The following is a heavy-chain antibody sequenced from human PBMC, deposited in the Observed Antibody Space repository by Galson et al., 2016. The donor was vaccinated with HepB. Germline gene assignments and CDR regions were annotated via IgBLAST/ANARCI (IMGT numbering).Heavy chain of an antibody. V-gene: IGHV3-7*01. CDR3: AREDWGLSDS. J-gene: IGHJ4*02. D-gene: IGHD3/OR15-3a*01. CDR2: IDKDGTLK. Sequence: SLRLSCAASGFAFSVYWMAWVRQAPGKGLEWVATIDKDGTLKLYVDSVKGRFTISRDNAKNSVYLQMNSLRVEDTAVYYCAREDWGLSDSWGQGTLVTVSS. CDR1: GFAFSVYW.